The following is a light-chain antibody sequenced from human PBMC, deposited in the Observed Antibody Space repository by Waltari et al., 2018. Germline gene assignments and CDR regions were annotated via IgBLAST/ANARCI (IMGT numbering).Light chain of an antibody. CDR1: ALPKQY. Sequence: SYELTQPPSVSVSPGQTARITCSGDALPKQYAFWYQQRSGQAPVLVIYKDSERRSGIPGRFSGATSGKTVTLTIRGVQAEDEADYYCQSADSSGTMGVFGGGTKLTVL. V-gene: IGLV3-25*03. CDR2: KDS. J-gene: IGLJ3*02. CDR3: QSADSSGTMGV.